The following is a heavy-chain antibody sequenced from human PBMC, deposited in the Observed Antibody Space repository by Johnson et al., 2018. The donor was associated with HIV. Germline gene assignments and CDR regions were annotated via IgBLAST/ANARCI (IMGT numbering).Heavy chain of an antibody. CDR3: ARVVSVAVAGSRQGAVGAFDM. V-gene: IGHV3-20*04. CDR1: GFTFDDYG. CDR2: INWNGGST. D-gene: IGHD6-19*01. J-gene: IGHJ3*02. Sequence: EVQLVESGGGLVQPGRSLRLSCAASGFTFDDYGMSWVRPAPGKGLEWVSGINWNGGSTGYADSVKGRFTLSRDNAKNSLYLHMNTLRAEDTALYYCARVVSVAVAGSRQGAVGAFDMWGQGTMVTVSS.